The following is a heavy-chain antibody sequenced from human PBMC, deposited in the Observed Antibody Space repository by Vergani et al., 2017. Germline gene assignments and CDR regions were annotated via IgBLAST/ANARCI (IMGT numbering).Heavy chain of an antibody. J-gene: IGHJ6*02. CDR1: GFTFDDYA. CDR2: INWNSDSI. CDR3: VKEVVSASIYENGMDV. V-gene: IGHV3-9*01. D-gene: IGHD2-2*01. Sequence: EVQLVESGGGLVQPGRSLRLSCAASGFTFDDYAMHWVRQAPGKGLEWVSGINWNSDSIAYADSVKGRFTISRDNAKNSLYLQMNSLRAADTALYYCVKEVVSASIYENGMDVWGQGTTVTVSS.